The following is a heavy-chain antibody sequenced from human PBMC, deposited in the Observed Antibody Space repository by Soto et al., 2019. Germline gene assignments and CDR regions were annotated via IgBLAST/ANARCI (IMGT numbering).Heavy chain of an antibody. CDR2: IYWNDDK. J-gene: IGHJ4*02. CDR1: GFSLSTSGVG. V-gene: IGHV2-5*01. CDR3: SHGPLLRYFDWLSYYFDY. D-gene: IGHD3-9*01. Sequence: QITLKESGPTLVKPTQTLTLTCTFSGFSLSTSGVGVGWIRQPPGKALEWLALIYWNDDKRYSPSLKSRLTIPKDPPKNQVVLTNTNIDPVDTAKKYRSHGPLLRYFDWLSYYFDYWGQGTLVTVSS.